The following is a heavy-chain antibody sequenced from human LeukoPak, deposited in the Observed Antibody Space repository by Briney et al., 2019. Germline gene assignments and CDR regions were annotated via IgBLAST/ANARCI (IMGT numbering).Heavy chain of an antibody. CDR1: GSISGYY. Sequence: PSETLSLTCTVSGSISGYYWSWIRQPPGKGLEWIGYIYTSGSTNYNPSLESRVTISVDTSKNQFSLRLSSVTAADTAVYYCARDGEGDEGWDYWGQGTLVTVSS. CDR3: ARDGEGDEGWDY. D-gene: IGHD7-27*01. V-gene: IGHV4-59*01. J-gene: IGHJ4*02. CDR2: IYTSGST.